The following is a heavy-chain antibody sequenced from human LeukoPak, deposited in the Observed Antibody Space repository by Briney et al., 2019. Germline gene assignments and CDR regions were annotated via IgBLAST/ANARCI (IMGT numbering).Heavy chain of an antibody. CDR1: GFIFSNYG. CDR2: ISSISTYT. J-gene: IGHJ4*02. CDR3: ARGLVWTSSGWFFDY. Sequence: GGSLRLSCAASGFIFSNYGMIWVRQAPGRGPEWVSSISSISTYTHYADSVKGRFIISRDNAENSLYLQMNSLRAEDTAVYYCARGLVWTSSGWFFDYWGQGTLITVSS. D-gene: IGHD6-19*01. V-gene: IGHV3-21*01.